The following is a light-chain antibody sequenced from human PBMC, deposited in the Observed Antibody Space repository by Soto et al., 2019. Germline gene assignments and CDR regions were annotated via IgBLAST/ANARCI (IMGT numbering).Light chain of an antibody. V-gene: IGKV1-27*01. CDR3: LKYKSGTLT. CDR2: AAS. J-gene: IGKJ4*01. CDR1: QGIINY. Sequence: DIQMTQSPSSLSASVGDRVTTSCRASQGIINYLAWYQQKPGKVPKLLIQAASTLQSGVPSRFSGRGSGTDFTLTISSLQPEDVATYYCLKYKSGTLTFGGGTKVEIK.